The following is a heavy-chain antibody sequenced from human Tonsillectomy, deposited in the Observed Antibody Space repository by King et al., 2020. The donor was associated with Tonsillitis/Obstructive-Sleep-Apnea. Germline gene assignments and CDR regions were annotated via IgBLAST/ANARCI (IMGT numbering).Heavy chain of an antibody. Sequence: VQLVESGGGLVQPGGSLRLSCAASGFTFSNYDIYWVRQAPGKGLEYVSAISSNCHLTYHAGPVKGSFTISRDNSKNMVYLLMRRLRAEDTAVYYCVKAPSIIVTTADAFNVWGQGTMVTGSS. CDR3: VKAPSIIVTTADAFNV. V-gene: IGHV3-64D*06. D-gene: IGHD3-16*01. CDR1: GFTFSNYD. CDR2: ISSNCHLT. J-gene: IGHJ3*01.